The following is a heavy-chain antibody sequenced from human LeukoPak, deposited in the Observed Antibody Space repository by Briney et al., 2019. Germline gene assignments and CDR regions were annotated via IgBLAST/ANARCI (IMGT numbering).Heavy chain of an antibody. V-gene: IGHV4-59*01. D-gene: IGHD3-22*01. CDR1: GGSISSYY. CDR3: AAGYYYDSSGYYRPPDYYFDY. J-gene: IGHJ4*02. Sequence: PSETLSLTCTVSGGSISSYYWRWIRQPPGRGLEWIGYINYSGSTNYNPSLKSRVTIPVDTSKNQFSLKLSSVTAADTAVYYCAAGYYYDSSGYYRPPDYYFDYWGQGTLVTVSS. CDR2: INYSGST.